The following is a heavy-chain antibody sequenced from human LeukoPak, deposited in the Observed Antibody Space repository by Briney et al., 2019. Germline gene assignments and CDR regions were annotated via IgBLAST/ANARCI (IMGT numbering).Heavy chain of an antibody. CDR3: AREVRCSTTRCYSLFDY. V-gene: IGHV4-4*07. Sequence: SETLSLTCTVSGGSIRSYYWIWIRQPAGKGLEWIGRIYTSGSTNHNPSLKSRVTMSVDMSKNQFSLRLSSVTAADTAVYYCAREVRCSTTRCYSLFDYWGQGTLVTVSS. J-gene: IGHJ4*02. D-gene: IGHD2-2*02. CDR1: GGSIRSYY. CDR2: IYTSGST.